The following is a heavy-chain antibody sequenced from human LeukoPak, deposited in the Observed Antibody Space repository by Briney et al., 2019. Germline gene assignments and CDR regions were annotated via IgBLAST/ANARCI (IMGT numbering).Heavy chain of an antibody. CDR2: TNPNSGGT. J-gene: IGHJ6*03. CDR1: GYTFTRYY. Sequence: ASVKVSCKASGYTFTRYYMYWVRQAPGQGLEWMGWTNPNSGGTNYAQKFQGRVTMTRDTSISTAYMELSRLRSDDTAVYYCAMSTAGYYYYYMDVWGKGTTVTVSS. V-gene: IGHV1-2*02. D-gene: IGHD5/OR15-5a*01. CDR3: AMSTAGYYYYYMDV.